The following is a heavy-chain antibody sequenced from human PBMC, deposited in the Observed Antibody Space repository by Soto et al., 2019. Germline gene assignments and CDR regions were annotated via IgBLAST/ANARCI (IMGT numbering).Heavy chain of an antibody. Sequence: QVQLVESGGGVVQPGRSLRLSCAASGFTFSSYGMHWVRQAPGKGLEWVAVISYDGSNKYYADSVKGRFTISRDNSKNTLYPQMNSLRAEDTAVYYCAKDVGKAVAGTHDDYWGQGTLVTVSS. CDR3: AKDVGKAVAGTHDDY. J-gene: IGHJ4*02. CDR2: ISYDGSNK. CDR1: GFTFSSYG. V-gene: IGHV3-30*18. D-gene: IGHD6-19*01.